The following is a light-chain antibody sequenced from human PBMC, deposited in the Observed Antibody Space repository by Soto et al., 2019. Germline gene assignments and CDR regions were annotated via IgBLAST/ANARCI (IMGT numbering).Light chain of an antibody. CDR2: AAS. CDR3: QQRSNWTFT. V-gene: IGKV3-11*01. Sequence: EIVLTQSPATLSLSPGETATLSCRASQSVSSYLAWYQQKPGQAPRVIIYAASNRATGIPARFSGSVSRTDGTITISSLEPEDVAVYYCQQRSNWTFTFGPGTKVDIK. J-gene: IGKJ3*01. CDR1: QSVSSY.